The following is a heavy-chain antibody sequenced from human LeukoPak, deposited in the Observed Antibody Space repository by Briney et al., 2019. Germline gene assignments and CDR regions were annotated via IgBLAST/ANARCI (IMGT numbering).Heavy chain of an antibody. J-gene: IGHJ6*02. CDR2: ISGSGGST. Sequence: GRSLRLSCAASGFTFSSYGMHWVRQAPGKGLEWVSSISGSGGSTYYADSVKGRFTISRDNSKNTLYLQMNSLRAEDTAVYYCSPPQNYYYYGMDVWGQGTTVTVSS. CDR3: SPPQNYYYYGMDV. V-gene: IGHV3-23*01. CDR1: GFTFSSYG.